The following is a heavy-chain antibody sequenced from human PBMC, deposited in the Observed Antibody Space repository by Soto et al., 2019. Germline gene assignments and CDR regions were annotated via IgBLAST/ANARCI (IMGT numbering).Heavy chain of an antibody. V-gene: IGHV4-59*01. CDR3: ARGDSSGSYFDS. CDR2: IYYTGST. D-gene: IGHD3-22*01. CDR1: GGSISSYY. J-gene: IGHJ4*02. Sequence: SETLSLTCTVSGGSISSYYWSWIRQPPGKGLEWIAYIYYTGSTNYNPSLKSRVTLSADTSKNQFSLKLSSVTAADTAMYYCARGDSSGSYFDSWGQGTLVTVSS.